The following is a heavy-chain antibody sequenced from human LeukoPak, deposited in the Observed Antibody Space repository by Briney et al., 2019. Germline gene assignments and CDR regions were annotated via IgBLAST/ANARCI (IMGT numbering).Heavy chain of an antibody. D-gene: IGHD1-26*01. CDR1: GYTFSSYY. Sequence: ASVKVSCKASGYTFSSYYMHWVRQAPGQGLEGLGIMNPSGGSTSYAQRFQGRVTMTWDTSTSTVYMELSSLRSEDTAVYYCARDIEGATSYWGQGTLVTVSS. CDR3: ARDIEGATSY. V-gene: IGHV1-46*01. J-gene: IGHJ4*02. CDR2: MNPSGGST.